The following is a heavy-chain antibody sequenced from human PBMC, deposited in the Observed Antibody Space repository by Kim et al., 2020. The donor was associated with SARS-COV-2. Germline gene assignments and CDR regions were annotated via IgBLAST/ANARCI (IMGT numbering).Heavy chain of an antibody. CDR3: ARDSSSWYEGRNNWFDP. D-gene: IGHD6-13*01. Sequence: GGSLRLSCAASGFTFSSYSMNWVRQAPGKGLEWVSYISSSSSTIYYADSVKGRFTISRDNAKNSLYLQMNSLRDEDTAVYYCARDSSSWYEGRNNWFDPWGQGTLVTVSS. J-gene: IGHJ5*02. CDR1: GFTFSSYS. V-gene: IGHV3-48*02. CDR2: ISSSSSTI.